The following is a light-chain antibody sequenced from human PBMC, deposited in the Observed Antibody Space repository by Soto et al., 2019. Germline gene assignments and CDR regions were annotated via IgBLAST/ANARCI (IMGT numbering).Light chain of an antibody. Sequence: QSALTQPASVSGSPGQSITISCTGTSSDVGGYNHVSWYQQHPGKAPKLMIYEVSNRPSGVSDRFSGSKSGNTASPTISGLQAEDEADYHCRSYTSSSTLVFGGGTKLTVL. V-gene: IGLV2-14*01. CDR2: EVS. CDR1: SSDVGGYNH. J-gene: IGLJ2*01. CDR3: RSYTSSSTLV.